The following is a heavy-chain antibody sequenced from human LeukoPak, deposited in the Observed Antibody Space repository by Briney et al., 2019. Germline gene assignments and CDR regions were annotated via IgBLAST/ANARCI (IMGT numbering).Heavy chain of an antibody. CDR1: GFTFSSYA. CDR2: ISHSAYTT. D-gene: IGHD3-10*01. V-gene: IGHV3-23*01. CDR3: AKVKVWFGDYFDY. Sequence: GGSLRLSCAASGFTFSSYAMSWVRQAPGKGLEWVSTISHSAYTTYYADSVKGRITISRDNSKNTLYLQMNSLRAEDTAVYYCAKVKVWFGDYFDYWGQGTLVTVSS. J-gene: IGHJ4*02.